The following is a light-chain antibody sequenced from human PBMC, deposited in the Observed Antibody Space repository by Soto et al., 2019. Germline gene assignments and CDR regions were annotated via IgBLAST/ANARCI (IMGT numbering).Light chain of an antibody. CDR2: EAS. CDR3: QQYNSFSLWT. Sequence: DIQMIQSPSTLSASVGARVTVTCRASQSINNWLAWYQLKPGKAPKLQIYEASSLESVVPSRFSCTGSGTEFTLIISSLQPDDFATYYCQQYNSFSLWTFGQGTKVEVK. V-gene: IGKV1-5*03. CDR1: QSINNW. J-gene: IGKJ1*01.